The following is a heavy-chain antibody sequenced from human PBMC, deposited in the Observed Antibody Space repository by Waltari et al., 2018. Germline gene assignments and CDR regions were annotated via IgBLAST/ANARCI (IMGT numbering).Heavy chain of an antibody. Sequence: QLQLQESGQGLVKPSETLSLTCTVSGGSISSSSYYWGWIRQPPGKGLEWIGSIYYSGSTYYNPSLKSRVTISVDTSKNQFSLKLSSVTAADTAVYYCARQRGHCSSTSCAITFDIWGQGTMVTVSS. V-gene: IGHV4-39*07. D-gene: IGHD2-2*01. CDR2: IYYSGST. J-gene: IGHJ3*02. CDR3: ARQRGHCSSTSCAITFDI. CDR1: GGSISSSSYY.